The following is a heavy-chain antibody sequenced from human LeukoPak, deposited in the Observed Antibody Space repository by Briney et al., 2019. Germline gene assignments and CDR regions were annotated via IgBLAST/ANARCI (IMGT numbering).Heavy chain of an antibody. CDR3: AKDAITGTLANNWFDP. V-gene: IGHV3-23*01. CDR2: ISGSGGSS. Sequence: QSGGSLRLSCAASGFTFSSYAMSWVRQAPGKGLEWVSAISGSGGSSYYADSVKGRFTISRDNSKNTLYLQMNSLRAEDTAVYYCAKDAITGTLANNWFDPWGQGTLVTVSS. CDR1: GFTFSSYA. J-gene: IGHJ5*02. D-gene: IGHD1-20*01.